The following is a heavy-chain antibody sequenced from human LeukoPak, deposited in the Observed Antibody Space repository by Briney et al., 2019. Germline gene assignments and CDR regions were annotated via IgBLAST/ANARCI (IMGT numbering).Heavy chain of an antibody. J-gene: IGHJ4*02. V-gene: IGHV4-59*01. D-gene: IGHD4-17*01. CDR2: IYYSGST. CDR3: ARAPTVTYYFDY. CDR1: GGSISSYY. Sequence: SETLSLTCTVSGGSISSYYWSWIRQPPGKGLEWIGYIYYSGSTNYNPALKSRVTISVDTSKNQFSLRLSSVTAADTAVYYCARAPTVTYYFDYWGQGTLVTVSS.